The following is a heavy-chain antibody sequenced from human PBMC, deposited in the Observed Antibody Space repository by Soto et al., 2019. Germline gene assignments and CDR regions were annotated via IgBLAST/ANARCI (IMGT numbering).Heavy chain of an antibody. CDR2: ISSKGDST. CDR1: GLTFSNFA. Sequence: SLRLSCAASGLTFSNFAMSWVRQAPAKGLEWLSGISSKGDSTYYADSVKGRFTISRDNSKNTLYLQMNSLRAEDTAVYYCANNRHGDYVRWSDYWGQGTLVTVSS. CDR3: ANNRHGDYVRWSDY. V-gene: IGHV3-23*01. J-gene: IGHJ4*02. D-gene: IGHD4-17*01.